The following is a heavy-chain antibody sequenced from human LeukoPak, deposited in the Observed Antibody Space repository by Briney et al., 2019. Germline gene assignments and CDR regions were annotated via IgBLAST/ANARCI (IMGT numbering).Heavy chain of an antibody. CDR2: INPSGGST. V-gene: IGHV1-46*01. CDR1: GYTFTSYY. Sequence: ASVKVSCKASGYTFTSYYMHWVRQAPGQGLEWMGIINPSGGSTSYAQKFRGRVTMTRDTSTSAVYMELSSLRSEDTAVYYCARDRELWFGELLHYYYYYGMDVWGQGTTVTVSS. D-gene: IGHD3-10*01. CDR3: ARDRELWFGELLHYYYYYGMDV. J-gene: IGHJ6*02.